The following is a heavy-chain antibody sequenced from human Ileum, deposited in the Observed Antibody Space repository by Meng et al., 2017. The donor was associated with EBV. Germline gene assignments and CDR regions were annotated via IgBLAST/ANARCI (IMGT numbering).Heavy chain of an antibody. CDR2: INPNGGGT. CDR3: ARDIEKLLGWFDP. V-gene: IGHV1-2*05. D-gene: IGHD6-19*01. Sequence: QVQLVESGAEVKQPGASVKVSCKTSGYTFSDHYMYWVRQVPGQGLEWMGRINPNGGGTLYAQKFRGRVTMTRDMSNSTVFMELSRLRSDDTGIYYCARDIEKLLGWFDPWGQGTLVTVSS. J-gene: IGHJ5*02. CDR1: GYTFSDHY.